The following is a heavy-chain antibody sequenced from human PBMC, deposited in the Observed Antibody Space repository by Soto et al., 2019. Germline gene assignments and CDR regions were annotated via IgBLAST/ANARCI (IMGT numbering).Heavy chain of an antibody. CDR1: GYTFTSYG. CDR3: ARDYFGGPYSSGWKDFDY. CDR2: ISAYNGNT. J-gene: IGHJ4*02. D-gene: IGHD6-19*01. Sequence: ASVKVSCKASGYTFTSYGISWVRQAPGQGLEWMGWISAYNGNTNYAQKLQGRVTMTTDTSTSTAYMELRSLRSDDTAVYYCARDYFGGPYSSGWKDFDYWGQRTLVTVSS. V-gene: IGHV1-18*01.